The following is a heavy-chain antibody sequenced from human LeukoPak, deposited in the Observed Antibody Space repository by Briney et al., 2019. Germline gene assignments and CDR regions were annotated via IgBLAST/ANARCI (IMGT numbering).Heavy chain of an antibody. J-gene: IGHJ5*02. CDR3: ARHSGSGSLSRPFDP. CDR1: GASVTSGGFY. CDR2: VYYTGST. D-gene: IGHD3-10*01. V-gene: IGHV4-39*01. Sequence: SETLSLTCRVSGASVTSGGFYWGWLRQPPGKEPEWIATVYYTGSTYYNPSLKSRVTTSIDTSKNQFSLRLTSVTATDTAIYHCARHSGSGSLSRPFDPWGQGTLVTVSS.